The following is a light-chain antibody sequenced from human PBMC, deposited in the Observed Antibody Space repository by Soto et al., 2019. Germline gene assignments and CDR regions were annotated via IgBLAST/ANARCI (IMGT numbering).Light chain of an antibody. J-gene: IGKJ4*01. CDR3: QQYGSAPPT. Sequence: EVVLTQSPGTVSLSPGEKGTLSCRATQSVSSNYLAWYQQKPGQAPRLLIYGGTTRATGVPDRFSGGGSGTDFTLTIIRLEPDDFAVYNCQQYGSAPPTVGGGTKVEIK. CDR1: QSVSSNY. V-gene: IGKV3-20*01. CDR2: GGT.